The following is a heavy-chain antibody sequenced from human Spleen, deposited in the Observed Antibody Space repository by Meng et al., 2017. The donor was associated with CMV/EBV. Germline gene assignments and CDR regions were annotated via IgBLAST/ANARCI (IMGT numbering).Heavy chain of an antibody. V-gene: IGHV2-5*02. D-gene: IGHD2-15*01. CDR3: AHRDYCSGGTCTFDY. CDR2: IYWDDDK. CDR1: GFSLSTSGTG. Sequence: QITLKESGPTLVKPTQTLTLTCTFSGFSLSTSGTGVGWIRQPPGKALEWLALIYWDDDKRYSPSLKSRLTITEDTSKNQVVLTMTNMDPVDTATYYCAHRDYCSGGTCTFDYWGQGTLVTVSS. J-gene: IGHJ4*02.